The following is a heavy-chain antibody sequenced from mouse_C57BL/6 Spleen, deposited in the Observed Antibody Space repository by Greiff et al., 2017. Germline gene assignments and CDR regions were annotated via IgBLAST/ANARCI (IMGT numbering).Heavy chain of an antibody. CDR3: ARGGGSSYYYAMDY. V-gene: IGHV5-17*01. CDR1: GFTFSDYG. Sequence: EVKVEESGGGLVKPGGSLKLSCAASGFTFSDYGMHWVRQAPEKGLEWVAYISSGSSTIYYADTVRGRFTISRDNAKNTLFLQMTSLRSEDTAMYYCARGGGSSYYYAMDYWGQGTSVTVSS. CDR2: ISSGSSTI. D-gene: IGHD1-3*01. J-gene: IGHJ4*01.